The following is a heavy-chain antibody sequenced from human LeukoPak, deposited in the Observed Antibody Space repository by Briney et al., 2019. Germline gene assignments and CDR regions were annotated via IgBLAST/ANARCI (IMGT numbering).Heavy chain of an antibody. J-gene: IGHJ4*02. CDR1: DGSFSGYY. V-gene: IGHV4-34*01. CDR3: ARRSGNYGFDY. D-gene: IGHD3-10*01. CDR2: INDSGGT. Sequence: PSETLSLTCAVYDGSFSGYYWTWIRQFPGKGLEWIGEINDSGGTNYSPSLKSRVTISVATSKNQFSLKLSSVTAADTAVYYCARRSGNYGFDYWGQGTLVTVSS.